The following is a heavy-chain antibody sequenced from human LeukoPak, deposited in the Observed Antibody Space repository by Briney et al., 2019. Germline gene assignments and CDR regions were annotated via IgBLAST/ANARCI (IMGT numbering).Heavy chain of an antibody. CDR3: ARGVAGYGPYDY. Sequence: SETLSLTCTVSGDSISTYYWSWIRQPPGKGLEWIGYMYYSGGTNYNPSLKSRVTISLDTPKNQFSPRLNSVTAADTAVYYCARGVAGYGPYDYWGQGTLVTVSS. J-gene: IGHJ4*02. CDR2: MYYSGGT. V-gene: IGHV4-59*01. D-gene: IGHD5-12*01. CDR1: GDSISTYY.